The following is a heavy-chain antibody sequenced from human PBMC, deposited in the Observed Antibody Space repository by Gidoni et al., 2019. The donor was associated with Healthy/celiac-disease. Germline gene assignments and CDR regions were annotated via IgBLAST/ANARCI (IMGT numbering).Heavy chain of an antibody. V-gene: IGHV3-23*01. D-gene: IGHD3-16*02. J-gene: IGHJ4*02. Sequence: EVQLLESGGGLVQPGGSLRLSCAASGFTFSSYAMSWVRQAPGKGLDWVSAISGSGGSTYYADSVKGRFTISRDNSKNTLYLQMNSLRAEDTAVYYCAKDQGGLTLFDYWGQGTLVTVSS. CDR3: AKDQGGLTLFDY. CDR2: ISGSGGST. CDR1: GFTFSSYA.